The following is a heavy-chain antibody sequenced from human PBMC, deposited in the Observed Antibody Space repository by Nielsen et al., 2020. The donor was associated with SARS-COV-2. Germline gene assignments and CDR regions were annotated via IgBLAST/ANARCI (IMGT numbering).Heavy chain of an antibody. Sequence: GGSLRLSCAASGFTFSSYSMNWVRQAPGKGLEWVSSISSSSSYIYYADSVKGRFTISRDNAKNSLYLQMNSLRAEDTAVYYCARDQRYYDILTGNFDYWGQGTLVTVSS. CDR3: ARDQRYYDILTGNFDY. V-gene: IGHV3-21*01. CDR2: ISSSSSYI. J-gene: IGHJ4*02. D-gene: IGHD3-9*01. CDR1: GFTFSSYS.